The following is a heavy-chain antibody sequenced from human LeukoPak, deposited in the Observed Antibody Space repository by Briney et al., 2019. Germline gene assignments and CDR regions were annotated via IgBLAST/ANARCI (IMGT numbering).Heavy chain of an antibody. J-gene: IGHJ4*02. CDR1: RYTFTHYY. D-gene: IGHD3/OR15-3a*01. Sequence: ASVKVSCKASRYTFTHYYIHWVRQAPGQGLEWMGWINLNSGGTDYAQKFRGRVTMTRDTSTSTAYMDLSSLISDDTAVYYCARDREGLAYFDYWGQGTLVTVSS. CDR2: INLNSGGT. CDR3: ARDREGLAYFDY. V-gene: IGHV1-2*02.